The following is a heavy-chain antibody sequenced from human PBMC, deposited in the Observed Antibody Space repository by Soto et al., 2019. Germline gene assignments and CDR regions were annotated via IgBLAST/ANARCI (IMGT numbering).Heavy chain of an antibody. J-gene: IGHJ4*02. Sequence: QGHLVQSGAEVKRPGASVRVSCESSGYMFTSYFIHWVRQAPGQGLEWVGVINPSDGTTTYAQKFQARSTMTRDTSTTTVDMSLSSVRSEDTAVYYCARYKDSSARPRAEFDYWGQGTLITVSS. V-gene: IGHV1-46*01. CDR2: INPSDGTT. CDR3: ARYKDSSARPRAEFDY. CDR1: GYMFTSYF. D-gene: IGHD6-19*01.